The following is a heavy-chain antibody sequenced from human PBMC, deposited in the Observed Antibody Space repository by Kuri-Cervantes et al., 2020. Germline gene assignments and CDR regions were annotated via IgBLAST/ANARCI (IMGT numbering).Heavy chain of an antibody. CDR3: AKSGLATITGYFDY. D-gene: IGHD5-24*01. V-gene: IGHV3-9*01. CDR1: GFTFDDYA. Sequence: SLKISCAASGFTFDDYAMHWVRQAPGKGLEWVSGISWNSGSIGYADSVKGRFTISRDNAKNSLYLQMNSLRAEDTALYYCAKSGLATITGYFDYWGQGILVTVSS. CDR2: ISWNSGSI. J-gene: IGHJ4*02.